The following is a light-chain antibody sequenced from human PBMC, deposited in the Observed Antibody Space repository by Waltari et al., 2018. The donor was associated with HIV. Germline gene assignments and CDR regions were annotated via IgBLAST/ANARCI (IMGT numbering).Light chain of an antibody. V-gene: IGKV3-11*01. J-gene: IGKJ4*01. CDR1: QSVDIY. CDR3: QQRSNWPRLT. CDR2: DAS. Sequence: EIVLTQSPATLSLSPGERATLSCRTSQSVDIYLGWYQQKPGQGPRLLIYDASNRATGVPDRFSGSWFGTDFTLTISSLEPEDFAVYHCQQRSNWPRLTFGGGTKVEIK.